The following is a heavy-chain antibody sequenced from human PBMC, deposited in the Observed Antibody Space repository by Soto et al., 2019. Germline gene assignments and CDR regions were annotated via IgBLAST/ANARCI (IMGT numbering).Heavy chain of an antibody. CDR2: LNPNSVNT. D-gene: IGHD1-1*01. V-gene: IGHV1-8*01. Sequence: QVQLVQSGAEVKKPGASVKVSCKASGYTFTSYDISWVRQATGQGLEWMGRLNPNSVNTAYAQKFXXRXXMTRNTSISTAYMELSSLRSEDTAVYYCAGTTPYYYYAMDVWGQGTTVTVSS. CDR1: GYTFTSYD. J-gene: IGHJ6*02. CDR3: AGTTPYYYYAMDV.